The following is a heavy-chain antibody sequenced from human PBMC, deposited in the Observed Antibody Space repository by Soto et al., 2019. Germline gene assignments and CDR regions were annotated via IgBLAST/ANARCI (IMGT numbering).Heavy chain of an antibody. V-gene: IGHV4-31*03. CDR1: GGSISSGGYY. CDR2: IYYSGST. D-gene: IGHD3-9*01. CDR3: ARVDHHNCFDP. Sequence: SETLSLTCTVSGGSISSGGYYWSWIRQHPGKGLEWIGYIYYSGSTYYNPSLKSRVTISVDTSKNQFSLKLSSVTAADTAVYYCARVDHHNCFDPWGQGTLVTVSS. J-gene: IGHJ5*02.